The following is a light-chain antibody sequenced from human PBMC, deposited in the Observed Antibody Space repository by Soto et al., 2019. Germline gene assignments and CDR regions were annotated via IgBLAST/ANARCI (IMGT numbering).Light chain of an antibody. V-gene: IGKV1-5*03. J-gene: IGKJ1*01. Sequence: DIQMTQSPSTLSASVGDRVSITCRASQSISRQLAWYQQKPGKAPNLLIYQASNLETGVPSRFTGSGSGTDFTLTISSLQPDDLATYYGLQYQSYWTFGQGTKVEVK. CDR1: QSISRQ. CDR2: QAS. CDR3: LQYQSYWT.